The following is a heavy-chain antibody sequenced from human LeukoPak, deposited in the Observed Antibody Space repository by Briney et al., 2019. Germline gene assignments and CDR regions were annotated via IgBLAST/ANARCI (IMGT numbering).Heavy chain of an antibody. D-gene: IGHD3-10*01. J-gene: IGHJ5*02. CDR1: GYTFTSYG. CDR2: ISAYNGNT. CDR3: ARVEASWRITMVRGPPQSGNWFDP. Sequence: GASVKVSCKASGYTFTSYGISWVRQAPGQGLEWMGWISAYNGNTNYAQKLQGRVTMTTDTSTSTAYMELRSLRSDDTAVYYCARVEASWRITMVRGPPQSGNWFDPWGQGTLVTVSS. V-gene: IGHV1-18*01.